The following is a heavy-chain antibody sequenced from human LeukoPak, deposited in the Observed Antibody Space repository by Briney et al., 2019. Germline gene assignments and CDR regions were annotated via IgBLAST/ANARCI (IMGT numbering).Heavy chain of an antibody. CDR3: AREGGSSGYYQNLDY. V-gene: IGHV1-2*02. CDR1: GYTFTGYY. J-gene: IGHJ4*02. Sequence: ASVKVSCKASGYTFTGYYMHWVRQAPGQGLEWMGWINPNSGGTNYAQKFQGRVTMTRDTSISTAYMELSRLRSDDTAVYYCAREGGSSGYYQNLDYWGQGTLATVSS. D-gene: IGHD3-22*01. CDR2: INPNSGGT.